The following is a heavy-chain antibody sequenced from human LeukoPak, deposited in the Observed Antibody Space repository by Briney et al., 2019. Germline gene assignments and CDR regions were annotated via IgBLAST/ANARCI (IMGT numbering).Heavy chain of an antibody. Sequence: PSETLSLTCAVSGDSISNINWWWSWVRQPPGKGLEWIGEIHDGGSTTDHPSLKSRVTISVDKSKNQFSLTLTSVTAADTAVYYCARDRYYDSGSYYNWGQGTLVTVSS. CDR2: IHDGGST. CDR1: GDSISNINW. J-gene: IGHJ4*02. V-gene: IGHV4-4*02. CDR3: ARDRYYDSGSYYN. D-gene: IGHD3-10*01.